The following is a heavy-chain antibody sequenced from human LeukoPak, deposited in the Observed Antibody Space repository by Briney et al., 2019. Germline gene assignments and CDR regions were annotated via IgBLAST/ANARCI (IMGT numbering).Heavy chain of an antibody. J-gene: IGHJ6*02. CDR2: ISSNGGST. D-gene: IGHD3-10*01. Sequence: GGSLRLSCAASGFTFSSYAMHWVRQAPGKGLEYVSDISSNGGSTYYANSVKGRFTISRDNSKNTLYLQMGSLRAEDMAVYYCARAETPRGVTYYYYGMDVWGQGTTVTLSS. V-gene: IGHV3-64*01. CDR1: GFTFSSYA. CDR3: ARAETPRGVTYYYYGMDV.